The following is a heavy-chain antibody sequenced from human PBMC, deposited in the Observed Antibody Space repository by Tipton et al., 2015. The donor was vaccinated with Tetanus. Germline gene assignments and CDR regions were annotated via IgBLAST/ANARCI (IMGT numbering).Heavy chain of an antibody. V-gene: IGHV4-30-4*01. D-gene: IGHD1-26*01. CDR3: ARRGGGSTFDH. J-gene: IGHJ4*02. CDR1: GGSISDKKYY. CDR2: IYYTGNT. Sequence: LRLSCSVSGGSISDKKYYWGWIRQSPGKGLEWIGYIYYTGNTYYNPSLKSRLTISLDTSKNQFSLRLSSLSAADTAVYFCARRGGGSTFDHWGQGTLVTVSS.